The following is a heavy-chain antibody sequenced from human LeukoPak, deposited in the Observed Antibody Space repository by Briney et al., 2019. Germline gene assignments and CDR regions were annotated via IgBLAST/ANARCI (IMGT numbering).Heavy chain of an antibody. D-gene: IGHD6-13*01. CDR2: IYPADSDT. CDR1: GYSFTNYW. Sequence: GESLKISCRGSGYSFTNYWIGWVRQMPGKGLEWMGIIYPADSDTKYSPSFQGQVTISVDKSISTAYMQWSSLKAADTAMYYCARQEYSSSWYRSYYYMDVWGKGTTVTVSS. V-gene: IGHV5-51*01. J-gene: IGHJ6*03. CDR3: ARQEYSSSWYRSYYYMDV.